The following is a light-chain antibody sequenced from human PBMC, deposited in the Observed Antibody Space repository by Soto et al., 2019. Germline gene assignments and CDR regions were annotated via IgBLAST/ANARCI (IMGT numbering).Light chain of an antibody. CDR3: SSYAGSNILV. CDR1: SSDVGGYNY. V-gene: IGLV2-8*01. Sequence: QLVLTQPPSASGSPGQSVTVSCTGTSSDVGGYNYVSWYQQHPGKAPKLIIYEVNKRPSGVPDRFSGSKSGNTASLTVSGLQAEDEADYYCSSYAGSNILVFGGGTKLTVL. J-gene: IGLJ3*02. CDR2: EVN.